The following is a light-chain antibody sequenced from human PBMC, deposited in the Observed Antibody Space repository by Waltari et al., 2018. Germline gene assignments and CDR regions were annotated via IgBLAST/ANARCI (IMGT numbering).Light chain of an antibody. CDR2: WAS. CDR1: QSVLSRSNNRNY. J-gene: IGKJ1*01. Sequence: DIVMTQSPDSLAVSLGERATINCKSSQSVLSRSNNRNYLAWYQQRPGQPAKKLIYWASTRESGVPDRISGSGSGTDFTLTISSLQADDVAVYYCQQYYSTPWTFGQGTKVEIK. V-gene: IGKV4-1*01. CDR3: QQYYSTPWT.